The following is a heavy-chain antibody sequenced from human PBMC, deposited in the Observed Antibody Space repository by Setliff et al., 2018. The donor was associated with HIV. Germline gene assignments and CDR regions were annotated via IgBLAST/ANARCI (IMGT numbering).Heavy chain of an antibody. CDR2: IYYSGST. J-gene: IGHJ5*02. CDR1: GGSISSHY. Sequence: SETLSLTCTVSGGSISSHYWSWIRQPPGKGLEWIGYIYYSGSTNYNPSLKSRVTISVDTSKNQFSLKLSSVTAADTAVYYCARHGLAGTPWDNWFDPWGQGTLVTVSS. CDR3: ARHGLAGTPWDNWFDP. V-gene: IGHV4-59*11. D-gene: IGHD1-1*01.